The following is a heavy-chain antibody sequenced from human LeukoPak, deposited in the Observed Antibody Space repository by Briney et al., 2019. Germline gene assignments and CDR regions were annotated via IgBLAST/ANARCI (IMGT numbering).Heavy chain of an antibody. V-gene: IGHV4-39*01. D-gene: IGHD1-26*01. CDR1: GGSISSSSYY. J-gene: IGHJ4*02. CDR2: IYYSGST. Sequence: SETLSPTCTVSGGSISSSSYYWGWIRQPPGKGLEWIGSIYYSGSTYYNPSLKSRVTISVDTSKNQFSLKLSSVTAADTAVYYCARHPTSLVGATDYFDYWGQGTLVTVSS. CDR3: ARHPTSLVGATDYFDY.